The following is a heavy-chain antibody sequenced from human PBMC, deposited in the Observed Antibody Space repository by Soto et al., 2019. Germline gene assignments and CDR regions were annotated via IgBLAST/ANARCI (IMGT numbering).Heavy chain of an antibody. CDR1: GFTFSSYS. CDR3: AKDRAGGSGYSYGLDY. CDR2: ISSSSSYI. D-gene: IGHD5-18*01. V-gene: IGHV3-21*01. J-gene: IGHJ4*02. Sequence: EVQLVESGGGLVKPGGSLRLSCAASGFTFSSYSMNWVRQAPGKGLEWVSSISSSSSYIYYADSVKGRFTISRDNSKNTLYLQMNSLRAEDTAVYYCAKDRAGGSGYSYGLDYWGQGTLVTVSS.